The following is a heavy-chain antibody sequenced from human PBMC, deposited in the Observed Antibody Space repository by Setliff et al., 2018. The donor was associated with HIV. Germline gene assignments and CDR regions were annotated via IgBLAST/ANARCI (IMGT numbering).Heavy chain of an antibody. Sequence: ASVKVSCKASGYSFTDYYIHWVRQAPGQGLKWMGWVNPKSDGTNYAQKFQGWITMTRDTSISTAYMGLSRLGSDDTAVYYCARGMDYYDTSGYYQYYFDYWGQGTLVTVSS. J-gene: IGHJ4*02. V-gene: IGHV1-2*04. CDR1: GYSFTDYY. CDR2: VNPKSDGT. CDR3: ARGMDYYDTSGYYQYYFDY. D-gene: IGHD3-22*01.